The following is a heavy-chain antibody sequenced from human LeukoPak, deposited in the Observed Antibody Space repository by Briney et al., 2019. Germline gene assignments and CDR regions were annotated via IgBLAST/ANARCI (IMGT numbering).Heavy chain of an antibody. J-gene: IGHJ2*01. CDR1: GYSISSGYY. CDR2: IYHSGST. V-gene: IGHV4-38-2*02. CDR3: ARDRGLNYWYFDL. D-gene: IGHD3-10*01. Sequence: SETLSLTCTVSGYSISSGYYWGWIRQPPGKGLEWIGSIYHSGSTYYNPSLKSRVTISLNTSKKQFSLRLSSVTAADTAVYYCARDRGLNYWYFDLWGRGTLVTVSS.